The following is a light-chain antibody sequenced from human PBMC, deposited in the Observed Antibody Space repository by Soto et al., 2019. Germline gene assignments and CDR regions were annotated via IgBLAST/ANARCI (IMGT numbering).Light chain of an antibody. Sequence: EIVLTQSPGTLSLSPGERATLSCRASQSVRNNYLAWYQQRPGQPPRLLIYGASSRATGTPDRFSGSGSGTDFTLTISRLEPEDFAVYYCQQFDNPPMYTFGQGTKLEIK. CDR3: QQFDNPPMYT. CDR2: GAS. V-gene: IGKV3-20*01. CDR1: QSVRNNY. J-gene: IGKJ2*01.